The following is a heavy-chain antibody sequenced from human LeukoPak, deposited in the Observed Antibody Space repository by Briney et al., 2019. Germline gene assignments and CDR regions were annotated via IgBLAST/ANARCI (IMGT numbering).Heavy chain of an antibody. CDR1: GSSISSYY. CDR2: IYYSGST. CDR3: ARGGGYHNAFDI. J-gene: IGHJ3*02. V-gene: IGHV4-59*01. Sequence: SETLSLTCTVSGSSISSYYWSWIRQPPGKGLEWIGYIYYSGSTNYNSSLKSRVTISVDTSKNQFSLKLSSVTAADTAVYHCARGGGYHNAFDIWGQGTMVTVSS. D-gene: IGHD5-12*01.